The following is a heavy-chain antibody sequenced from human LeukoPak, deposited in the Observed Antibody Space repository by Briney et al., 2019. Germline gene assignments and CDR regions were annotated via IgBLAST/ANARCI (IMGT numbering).Heavy chain of an antibody. V-gene: IGHV1-8*01. CDR2: MNPNSGDT. D-gene: IGHD3-22*01. J-gene: IGHJ4*02. Sequence: ASVKVSCKASGYTFTTYDITWVRQATGQGLEWMGWMNPNSGDTAYAQKFQGIVAMTRDTSISTAYMELSSLRSDDTAVYYCARGLGDYYDTSDFYYAVPAHWGQGTLVTVSS. CDR1: GYTFTTYD. CDR3: ARGLGDYYDTSDFYYAVPAH.